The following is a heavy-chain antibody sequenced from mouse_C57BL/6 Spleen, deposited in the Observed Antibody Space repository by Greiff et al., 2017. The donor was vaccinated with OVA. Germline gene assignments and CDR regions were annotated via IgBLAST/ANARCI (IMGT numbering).Heavy chain of an antibody. D-gene: IGHD4-1*01. J-gene: IGHJ2*01. CDR3: ARVGRLDYVDY. Sequence: VQLQQSGPGMVKPSQSLSLTCTVTGYSITSGYDWHWIRHFPGNKLEWMGYISYSGSTNYNPSLKSRISITHDTSKNHFFLQLNSVTTEDTATYYCARVGRLDYVDYWGQGTTLTVSS. V-gene: IGHV3-1*01. CDR2: ISYSGST. CDR1: GYSITSGYD.